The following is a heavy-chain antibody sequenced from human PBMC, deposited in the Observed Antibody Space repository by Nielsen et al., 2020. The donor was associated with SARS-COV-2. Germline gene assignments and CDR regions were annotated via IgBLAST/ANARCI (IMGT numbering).Heavy chain of an antibody. D-gene: IGHD6-13*01. V-gene: IGHV3-23*03. Sequence: GGSLRLSCAASGFTFSSYAMSWVRQAPGKGPEWVSVIYSGGSSTYYADSVKGRFTISRDNSKNTLYLQMNSLRAEDTAVYYCAKDLGAAAGYDYWGQGTLVTVSS. CDR3: AKDLGAAAGYDY. CDR1: GFTFSSYA. CDR2: IYSGGSST. J-gene: IGHJ4*02.